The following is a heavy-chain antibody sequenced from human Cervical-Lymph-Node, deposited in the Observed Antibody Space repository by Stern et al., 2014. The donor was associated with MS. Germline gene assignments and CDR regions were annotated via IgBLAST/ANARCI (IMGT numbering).Heavy chain of an antibody. CDR3: ALSAFDY. Sequence: VQLVESGAEVKKAGASVKVSCKAYGFTFTNYYGHWVRQAPGQGLEWMGIINRSDDDTGYAQKFQGRLTVTRDTSTSTVYMELSRLTSEDTAVYYCALSAFDYWGQGTLVTVSS. V-gene: IGHV1-46*01. CDR1: GFTFTNYY. J-gene: IGHJ4*02. CDR2: INRSDDDT. D-gene: IGHD5/OR15-5a*01.